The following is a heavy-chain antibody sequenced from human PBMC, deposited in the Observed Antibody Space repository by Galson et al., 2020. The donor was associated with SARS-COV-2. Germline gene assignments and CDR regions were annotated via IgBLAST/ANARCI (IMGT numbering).Heavy chain of an antibody. J-gene: IGHJ4*02. CDR3: ARHGRGELLFPFDY. CDR1: GGSISSSIYF. D-gene: IGHD1-26*01. V-gene: IGHV4-39*01. Sequence: SETLSLTCTVSGGSISSSIYFWGWIRQPPGKGLQWFGPTYVSGSTYYDPSLKSRLTISVDTSKNQFSLKLSSVTAADTAVYYCARHGRGELLFPFDYWGQGILVTVSS. CDR2: TYVSGST.